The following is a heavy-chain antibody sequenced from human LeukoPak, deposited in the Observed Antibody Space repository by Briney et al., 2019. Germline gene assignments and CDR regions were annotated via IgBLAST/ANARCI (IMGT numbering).Heavy chain of an antibody. CDR2: IKQGGSEK. CDR3: ARDPAIVVVSYYYYYGMDV. J-gene: IGHJ6*02. Sequence: GGSLRLSCAASGFTFSSYWMSWVRQAPGKGLEWVANIKQGGSEKYYVDSVKGRFTISRDNAKNSLYLQMNSLRAEDTAVYYCARDPAIVVVSYYYYYGMDVWGQGTTVTVSS. D-gene: IGHD2-2*01. CDR1: GFTFSSYW. V-gene: IGHV3-7*01.